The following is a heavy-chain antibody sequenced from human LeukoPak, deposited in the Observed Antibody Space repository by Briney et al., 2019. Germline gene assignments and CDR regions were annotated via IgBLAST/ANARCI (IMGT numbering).Heavy chain of an antibody. CDR3: ARDSGYSNYYYYMDV. Sequence: PSETLSLTCTVSGGSISSGGYYWSWIRQLPGKGLEWIGYIYHSGSTYYNPSLKSRVTISVDRSKNQFSLKLSSVTAADTAVYYCARDSGYSNYYYYMDVWGKGTTVTVSS. CDR1: GGSISSGGYY. D-gene: IGHD4-11*01. J-gene: IGHJ6*03. CDR2: IYHSGST. V-gene: IGHV4-30-2*01.